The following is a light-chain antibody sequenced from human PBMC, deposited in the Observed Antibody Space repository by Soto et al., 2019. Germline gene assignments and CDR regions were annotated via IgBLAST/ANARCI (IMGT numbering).Light chain of an antibody. J-gene: IGLJ1*01. CDR3: SSYTSASTLLYL. CDR1: SSDVGGYNY. V-gene: IGLV2-14*01. CDR2: GVT. Sequence: QSVLTQPASVSGSPGQSITISCTGTSSDVGGYNYVSWYQQHPGIAPKLLIYGVTNRPSGVSPRFSGSKSGNTASLTISGLQAEDEADYHCSSYTSASTLLYLFGTGNKVTVL.